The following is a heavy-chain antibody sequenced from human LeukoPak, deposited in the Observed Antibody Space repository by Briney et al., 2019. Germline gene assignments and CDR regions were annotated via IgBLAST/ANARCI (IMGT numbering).Heavy chain of an antibody. CDR3: ARELTYSSGWQDY. V-gene: IGHV3-7*01. CDR2: IKQDGSEK. CDR1: GFTFSSCW. J-gene: IGHJ4*02. Sequence: GGSLRLSCAASGFTFSSCWMSWVRQAPGKGLEWVANIKQDGSEKYYVDSVKGRFTISGDNAKNSLYLQMNSLRAEDTAVYYCARELTYSSGWQDYWGQGTLVTVSS. D-gene: IGHD6-19*01.